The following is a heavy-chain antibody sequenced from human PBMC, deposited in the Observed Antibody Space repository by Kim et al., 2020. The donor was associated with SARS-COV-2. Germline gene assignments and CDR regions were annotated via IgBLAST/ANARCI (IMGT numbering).Heavy chain of an antibody. J-gene: IGHJ4*02. Sequence: GGSLRLSCAASGFTFISYSMNWVRQAPGKGLEWVASISSTSSFIYYADSLKGRFTISRDNAKNSLYLQINSLRAEDTAVYYCARESGYPNSWFDYWGQGTLVTVSS. CDR2: ISSTSSFI. CDR3: ARESGYPNSWFDY. D-gene: IGHD3-3*01. V-gene: IGHV3-21*01. CDR1: GFTFISYS.